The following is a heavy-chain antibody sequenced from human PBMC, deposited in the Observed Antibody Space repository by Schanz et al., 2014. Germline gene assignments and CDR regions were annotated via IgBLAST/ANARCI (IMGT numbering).Heavy chain of an antibody. J-gene: IGHJ3*02. D-gene: IGHD3-10*01. V-gene: IGHV1-18*01. CDR1: GYNFGSHG. Sequence: QVQLVQSGAEVKRPGASVKVSCKASGYNFGSHGMTWVRQAPGQGPELMGWINAHTGNTQYAQKFQGRVNMTRDTVTTTVHLELTRLRTDDTAIYYCARVHIATYHYNSPGAFDIWGQGTRVTVSS. CDR2: INAHTGNT. CDR3: ARVHIATYHYNSPGAFDI.